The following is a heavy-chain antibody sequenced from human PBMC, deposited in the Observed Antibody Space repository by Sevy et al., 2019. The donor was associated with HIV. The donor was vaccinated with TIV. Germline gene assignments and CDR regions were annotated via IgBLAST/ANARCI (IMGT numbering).Heavy chain of an antibody. CDR1: GFTFGDYW. CDR2: IKQGGSET. V-gene: IGHV3-7*01. Sequence: LSLTCAASGFTFGDYWLTWVRQVPGKGLEWVANIKQGGSETYYEDSVKGCFSISRDNAKNSLYLQLNNLRAEDTAVYYCARCQPDNYYHDGAVYYGLLFDHWGQGALVTVSS. D-gene: IGHD3-9*01. J-gene: IGHJ4*02. CDR3: ARCQPDNYYHDGAVYYGLLFDH.